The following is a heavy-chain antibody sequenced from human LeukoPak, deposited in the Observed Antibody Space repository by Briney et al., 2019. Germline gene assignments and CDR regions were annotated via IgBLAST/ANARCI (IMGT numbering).Heavy chain of an antibody. J-gene: IGHJ3*02. Sequence: PSQTLSLTCTVSGGSISSGGYYWSWIRQPPGKGLEWIGEINHSGSTNYNPSLKSRVTISVDTSKNQFSLKLSSVTAADTAVYYCARGLVMIHAFDIWGQGTMVTVSS. D-gene: IGHD3-16*01. CDR2: INHSGST. CDR3: ARGLVMIHAFDI. CDR1: GGSISSGGYY. V-gene: IGHV4-30-2*01.